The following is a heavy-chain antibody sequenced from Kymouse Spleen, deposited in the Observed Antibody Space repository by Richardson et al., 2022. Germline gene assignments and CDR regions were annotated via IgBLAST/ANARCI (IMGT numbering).Heavy chain of an antibody. J-gene: IGHJ3*02. CDR2: ISYDGSNK. D-gene: IGHD1-7*01. CDR3: AKDRNNWNYGGAFDI. V-gene: IGHV3-30*18. Sequence: QVQLVESGGGVVQPGRSLRLSCAASGFTFSSYGMHWVRQAPGKGLEWVAVISYDGSNKYYADSVKGRFTISRDNSKNTLYLQMNSLRAEDTAVYYCAKDRNNWNYGGAFDIWGQGTMVTVSS. CDR1: GFTFSSYG.